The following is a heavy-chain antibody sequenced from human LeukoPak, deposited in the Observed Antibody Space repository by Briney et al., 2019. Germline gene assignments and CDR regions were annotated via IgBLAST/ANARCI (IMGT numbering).Heavy chain of an antibody. CDR3: ARDPAAGLTHFDY. D-gene: IGHD6-13*01. CDR1: GFTFSSYA. Sequence: GGSLRLSCAASGFTFSSYAMHWVRQAPGKGLEWVAVISYDGSNKYYADSVKGRFTISRDNSKNTLYLQMNSLRAEDTAVYYCARDPAAGLTHFDYWGQGTLVTASS. V-gene: IGHV3-30-3*01. J-gene: IGHJ4*02. CDR2: ISYDGSNK.